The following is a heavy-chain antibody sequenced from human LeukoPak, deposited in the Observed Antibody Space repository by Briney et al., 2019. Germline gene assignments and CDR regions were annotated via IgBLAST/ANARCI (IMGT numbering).Heavy chain of an antibody. CDR2: ISYDGSSE. CDR3: AKELYNYGDYGAEGLDV. V-gene: IGHV3-30*18. CDR1: GFTFGNYG. Sequence: PGRSLRLSCAVSGFTFGNYGMHWVRQAPGKGLEWVALISYDGSSEYYAGSVKGRFTISRDNSKITVYLQMYSLKAEDTAVYYCAKELYNYGDYGAEGLDVGGQGTTVTVS. J-gene: IGHJ6*02. D-gene: IGHD4-17*01.